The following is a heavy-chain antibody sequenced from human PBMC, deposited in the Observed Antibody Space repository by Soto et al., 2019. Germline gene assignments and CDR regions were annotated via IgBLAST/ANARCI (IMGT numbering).Heavy chain of an antibody. CDR2: VFYTGFT. V-gene: IGHV4-39*01. CDR1: GASISGSYYY. CDR3: ATSQKGYNWNYFDH. Sequence: PSETLSLTCAVSGASISGSYYYWAWLRQSPGKGPEWIGSVFYTGFTSYNPSLESRVSVSVDTSKSQFSLKLSAVTAADMAVYYCATSQKGYNWNYFDHWGQGALVTVSS. D-gene: IGHD1-20*01. J-gene: IGHJ4*02.